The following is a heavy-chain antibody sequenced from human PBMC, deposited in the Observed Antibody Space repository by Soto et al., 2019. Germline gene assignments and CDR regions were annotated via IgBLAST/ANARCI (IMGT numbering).Heavy chain of an antibody. CDR3: ARTSMTRIDY. CDR1: GGFNNYA. J-gene: IGHJ4*02. CDR2: TIPELGTS. D-gene: IGHD4-17*01. Sequence: SVKVSCKASGGFNNYAVSWVRQAPGQGLEWMGVTIPELGTSNYAQRFQGRVTITVDKVTNTAYLNLTTLTSEDTAIYFCARTSMTRIDYWGQGTLVTVSS. V-gene: IGHV1-69*10.